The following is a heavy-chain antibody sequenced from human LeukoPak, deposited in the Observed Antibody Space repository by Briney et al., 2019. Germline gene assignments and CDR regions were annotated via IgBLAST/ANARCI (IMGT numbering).Heavy chain of an antibody. D-gene: IGHD4-17*01. CDR3: AMNYGDYEADYYGMDV. CDR2: IYPGDSDT. CDR1: GYSFTSYC. V-gene: IGHV5-51*01. J-gene: IGHJ6*02. Sequence: GESLKISCKGSGYSFTSYCIGWVRQMPGKGLEWMGIIYPGDSDTRYSPSFQGQVTISADKSISTAYLQWSSLKASDTAMYYCAMNYGDYEADYYGMDVWGQGTTVTVSS.